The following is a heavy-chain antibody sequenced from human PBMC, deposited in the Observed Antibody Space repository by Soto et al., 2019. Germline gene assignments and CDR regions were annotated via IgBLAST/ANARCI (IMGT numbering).Heavy chain of an antibody. J-gene: IGHJ5*02. V-gene: IGHV4-59*12. CDR3: ARATYYDFWSGYLEQSYWFDP. Sequence: PSETLSLTCTVSGGSISSYYWSWIRQPPGKGLEWIGYMYYSGSTYYNPSLKSRVTISVDTSKNQFSLKLSSVTAADTAVYYCARATYYDFWSGYLEQSYWFDPWGQGTLVTVSS. D-gene: IGHD3-3*01. CDR1: GGSISSYY. CDR2: MYYSGST.